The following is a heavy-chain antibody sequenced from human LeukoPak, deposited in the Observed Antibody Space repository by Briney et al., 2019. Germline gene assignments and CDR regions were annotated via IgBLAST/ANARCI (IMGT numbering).Heavy chain of an antibody. D-gene: IGHD3-22*01. CDR1: GYTFTSYG. CDR3: ARVPRGDDYQWGYDSSGYYYSSNAFDI. V-gene: IGHV1-18*01. CDR2: ISAYNGNT. J-gene: IGHJ3*02. Sequence: GASVKVSCKASGYTFTSYGISWVRQAPGQGLEWMGWISAYNGNTHYAQKLQGRVTMTTDTSTSTAYMELRSLRSDDTAVYYCARVPRGDDYQWGYDSSGYYYSSNAFDIWGQGTMVTVSS.